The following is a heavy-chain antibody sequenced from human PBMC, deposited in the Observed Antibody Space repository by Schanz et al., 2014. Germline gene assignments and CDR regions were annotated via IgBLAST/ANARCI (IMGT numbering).Heavy chain of an antibody. D-gene: IGHD3-10*01. CDR3: AKYRGYYRVSGSYRELEY. V-gene: IGHV3-48*01. CDR2: ITYNGGTI. CDR1: GITFSSHS. Sequence: EVHLVESGGGLVQPGGSLRLSCAASGITFSSHSFNWVRQAPGKGLEWISYITYNGGTIYYADSVKGRFTISGDSSKYTVYLQMNSLRPEDTAVYYCAKYRGYYRVSGSYRELEYWGQGTLVTVSS. J-gene: IGHJ4*02.